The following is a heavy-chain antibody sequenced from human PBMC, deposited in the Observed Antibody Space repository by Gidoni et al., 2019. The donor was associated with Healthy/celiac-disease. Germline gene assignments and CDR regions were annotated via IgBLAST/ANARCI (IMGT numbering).Heavy chain of an antibody. D-gene: IGHD3-10*01. J-gene: IGHJ3*02. CDR3: AGFSRGYDAFDI. V-gene: IGHV3-33*01. CDR2: IWYDGSNK. Sequence: LSCAASGLHFSSYGMHWVRQAPGKGLEWVAVIWYDGSNKYYADSVKGRFTISRDNSKNTLYLQMNSLRAEDTAVYYCAGFSRGYDAFDIWGQGTMVTVSS. CDR1: GLHFSSYG.